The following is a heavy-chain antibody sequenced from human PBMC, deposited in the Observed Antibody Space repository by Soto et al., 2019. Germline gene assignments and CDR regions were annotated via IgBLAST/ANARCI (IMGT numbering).Heavy chain of an antibody. CDR1: GFTLSNFG. CDR2: VSGNGGST. V-gene: IGHV3-23*01. Sequence: EGQVLESGGGLVQPGGSLRLTCVASGFTLSNFGMSWVRQAPGKGLEWVSFVSGNGGSTYYIDSVKGRFTISRDSSTNTVRLQMNSLRAEDTAVYYCATSNYGERDWGQGALVTGSS. D-gene: IGHD4-17*01. J-gene: IGHJ4*02. CDR3: ATSNYGERD.